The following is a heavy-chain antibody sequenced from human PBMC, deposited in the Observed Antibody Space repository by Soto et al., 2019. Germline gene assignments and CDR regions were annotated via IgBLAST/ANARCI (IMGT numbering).Heavy chain of an antibody. V-gene: IGHV3-7*03. CDR2: IKPDGREK. Sequence: GGSLRLSCATSGFTFRSYGMTWVRQAPGKGPEWVANIKPDGREKHTVDSVKGRFTVSRDNAKKSLDLQMNSLRVEDAAVYYCARAEDYDFWSGPPKYFDNWGQGTQVTVSS. CDR3: ARAEDYDFWSGPPKYFDN. D-gene: IGHD3-3*01. CDR1: GFTFRSYG. J-gene: IGHJ4*02.